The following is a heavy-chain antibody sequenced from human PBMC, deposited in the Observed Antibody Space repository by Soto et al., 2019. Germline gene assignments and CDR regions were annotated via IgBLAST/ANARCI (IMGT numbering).Heavy chain of an antibody. D-gene: IGHD6-13*01. J-gene: IGHJ3*02. CDR3: ARRYSSSWDDAFDI. CDR1: GGYISSYY. Sequence: TSETMSVTCTVAGGYISSYYWSWIRQHPGKGLEWIGYIYYSGSTNYNPSLKSRVTISIDTSKNQFSLKLSSVTAADTAVYYCARRYSSSWDDAFDIWGQGTMVTVSS. CDR2: IYYSGST. V-gene: IGHV4-59*08.